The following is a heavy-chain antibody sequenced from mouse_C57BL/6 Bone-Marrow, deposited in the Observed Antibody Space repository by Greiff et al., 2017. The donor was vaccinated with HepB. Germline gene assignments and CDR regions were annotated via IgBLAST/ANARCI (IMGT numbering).Heavy chain of an antibody. J-gene: IGHJ4*01. Sequence: EVKLMESGGGLVKPGGSLKLSCAASGFTFSDYGMHWVRQAPEKGLEWVAYISSGSSTIYYADTVKGRFTISGDNAKNTLFLQMTSLRSEDTAMYYCARRYYYGSSPWDYWGQGTSVTVSS. V-gene: IGHV5-17*01. D-gene: IGHD1-1*01. CDR3: ARRYYYGSSPWDY. CDR1: GFTFSDYG. CDR2: ISSGSSTI.